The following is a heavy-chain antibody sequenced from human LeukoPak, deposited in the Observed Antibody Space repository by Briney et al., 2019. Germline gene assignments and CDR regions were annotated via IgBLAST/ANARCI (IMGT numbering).Heavy chain of an antibody. J-gene: IGHJ4*02. Sequence: ASVKVSCKASGYTFTGYYMHWVRQAPGQGLEWVGWINPNSGGTNYAQKFQGRVTMTRDTSISTAYMELSRLRSDDTAVYYCARGARNYYDSSGYYSDFDYWGQGTLVTVSS. V-gene: IGHV1-2*02. CDR2: INPNSGGT. CDR3: ARGARNYYDSSGYYSDFDY. CDR1: GYTFTGYY. D-gene: IGHD3-22*01.